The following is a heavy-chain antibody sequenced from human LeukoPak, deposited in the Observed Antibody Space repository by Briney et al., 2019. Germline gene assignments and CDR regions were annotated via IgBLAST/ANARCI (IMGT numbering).Heavy chain of an antibody. Sequence: GGSLRLSCAASGFTFSSYCMNWVRQAPGKGLEWVSSISSSSSYIYYADSVKGRFTISRDNAKNSLYLQMNSLRAEDTAVYYCARSMVRGVIRGDPFDYWGQGTLVTVSS. J-gene: IGHJ4*02. V-gene: IGHV3-21*01. CDR3: ARSMVRGVIRGDPFDY. CDR1: GFTFSSYC. D-gene: IGHD3-10*01. CDR2: ISSSSSYI.